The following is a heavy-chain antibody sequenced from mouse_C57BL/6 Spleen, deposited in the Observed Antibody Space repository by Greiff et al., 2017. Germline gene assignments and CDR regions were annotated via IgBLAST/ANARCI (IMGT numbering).Heavy chain of an antibody. J-gene: IGHJ4*01. D-gene: IGHD2-4*01. Sequence: VKLQQPGAELVKPGASVKLSCKASGYTFTSYWMQWVKQRPGQGLEWIGEIDPSDSYTNYNQKFKGKATLTVDTSSSTAYMQLSSLTSEDSAVYYCARRDYYEAMDYWGQGTSVTVSS. CDR2: IDPSDSYT. CDR1: GYTFTSYW. CDR3: ARRDYYEAMDY. V-gene: IGHV1-50*01.